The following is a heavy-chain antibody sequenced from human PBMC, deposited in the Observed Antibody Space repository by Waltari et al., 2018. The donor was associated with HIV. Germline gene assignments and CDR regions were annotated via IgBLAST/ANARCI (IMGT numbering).Heavy chain of an antibody. Sequence: QLQLQQSGPGLVKPSETLSLTCTVSGGSVINSDYYWDFIRQSPGKGLEWIGNIYYTVTTFSDPSLKSRVTMSADLSRNQFSRRLNSVTAADTAIYYCARRPRMAAFYLYYGMDVWGQGTTVTVSS. CDR3: ARRPRMAAFYLYYGMDV. CDR1: GGSVINSDYY. CDR2: IYYTVTT. V-gene: IGHV4-39*01. J-gene: IGHJ6*02. D-gene: IGHD2-8*01.